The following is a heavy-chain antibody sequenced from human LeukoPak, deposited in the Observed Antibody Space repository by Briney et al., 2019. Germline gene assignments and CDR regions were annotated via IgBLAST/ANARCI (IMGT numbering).Heavy chain of an antibody. CDR2: FDPEDGET. CDR3: ATAEDIVVAPDY. J-gene: IGHJ4*02. Sequence: ASVKDSCKVSGYTLTELSMHWVRQAPGKGLEWMGGFDPEDGETIYAQKFQGRATMTEDTSTDTAYMELSSQRSEDTAVYYCATAEDIVVAPDYWGQGTLVTVSS. D-gene: IGHD2-2*01. V-gene: IGHV1-24*01. CDR1: GYTLTELS.